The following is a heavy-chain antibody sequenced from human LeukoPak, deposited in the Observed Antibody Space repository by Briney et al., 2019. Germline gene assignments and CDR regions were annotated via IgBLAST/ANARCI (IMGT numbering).Heavy chain of an antibody. CDR2: ISSSGSTL. Sequence: PGGSLRLSCAASGFTCSDYYMSWIRQAPGKGLEWVSYISSSGSTLYYADSVKGRFTISRDNAKNSLYLQMNSLRVEDTAVYYCARGGGSGYYNFDYWGQGTQVTVSS. CDR3: ARGGGSGYYNFDY. CDR1: GFTCSDYY. J-gene: IGHJ4*02. D-gene: IGHD3-3*01. V-gene: IGHV3-11*01.